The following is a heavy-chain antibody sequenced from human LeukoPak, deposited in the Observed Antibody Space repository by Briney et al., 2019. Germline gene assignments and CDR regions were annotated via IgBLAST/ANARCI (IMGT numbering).Heavy chain of an antibody. CDR1: GGSISSSSYY. CDR2: IYYSGST. Sequence: SETLSLTCTVSGGSISSSSYYWGWIRQPPGKGLEWIGSIYYSGSTYYNPSLKSRVTISVDTSKNQFSLKLSSVTAADTAVYYCARQIAAAGFPFDYWGQGTLVTVSS. J-gene: IGHJ4*02. CDR3: ARQIAAAGFPFDY. V-gene: IGHV4-39*01. D-gene: IGHD6-13*01.